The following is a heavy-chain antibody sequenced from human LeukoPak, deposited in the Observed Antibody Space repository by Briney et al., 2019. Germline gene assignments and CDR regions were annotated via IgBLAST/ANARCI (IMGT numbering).Heavy chain of an antibody. CDR3: VRLRYTYGKNFDC. J-gene: IGHJ4*02. D-gene: IGHD5-18*01. CDR1: GFTFKGYW. Sequence: GGSLRLSCAASGFTFKGYWMSWVRQAPGKGLEWVANIQQDGSEKKYVDSVKGRFTISRDNAKNSLYLQMDSPRAEDTAVYYCVRLRYTYGKNFDCWGQGTLVTVSS. CDR2: IQQDGSEK. V-gene: IGHV3-7*01.